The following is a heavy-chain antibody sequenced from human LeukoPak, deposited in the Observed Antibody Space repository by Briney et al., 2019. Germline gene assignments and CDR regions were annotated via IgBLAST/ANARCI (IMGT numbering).Heavy chain of an antibody. J-gene: IGHJ4*01. CDR3: AGGAVDGFDN. CDR1: GFTVNNNH. Sequence: PGGSLRLSCAASGFTVNNNHMSWVRQAPGKGLKWVSVIYSGESTFYAESVKGRFIISRGISKNTLYLQMNSLRAEDTAVYYCAGGAVDGFDNWGQGTLVIVSS. V-gene: IGHV3-53*01. CDR2: IYSGEST. D-gene: IGHD6-19*01.